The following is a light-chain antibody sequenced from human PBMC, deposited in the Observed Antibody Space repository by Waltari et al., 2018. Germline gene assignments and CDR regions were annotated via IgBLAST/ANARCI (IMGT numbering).Light chain of an antibody. V-gene: IGKV1-39*01. J-gene: IGKJ1*01. Sequence: DIQMTQSPSSLSASVGDRVTITCRPRQTIRTFLNWYQKKPGTAPKLLIYGASSLQSGVPSRFGGSVAGTDFTLTITSRHPEDFATYYCQQTYSAPWTFGQGTTVEIK. CDR1: QTIRTF. CDR2: GAS. CDR3: QQTYSAPWT.